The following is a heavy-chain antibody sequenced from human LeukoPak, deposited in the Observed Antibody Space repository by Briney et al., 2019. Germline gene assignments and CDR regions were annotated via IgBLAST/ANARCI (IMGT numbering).Heavy chain of an antibody. D-gene: IGHD5-24*01. V-gene: IGHV3-9*01. J-gene: IGHJ6*03. Sequence: SGGSLRLSCAASGFTFDDYAMHWVRQAPGKGLEWVSGISWNSGSIGYADSVKGRFTISRDNAKNSLYLQMNSLRAEDTAVYYCARGQAPGVPPRRDGYNPGGGYYMDVWGKGTTVTVSS. CDR1: GFTFDDYA. CDR3: ARGQAPGVPPRRDGYNPGGGYYMDV. CDR2: ISWNSGSI.